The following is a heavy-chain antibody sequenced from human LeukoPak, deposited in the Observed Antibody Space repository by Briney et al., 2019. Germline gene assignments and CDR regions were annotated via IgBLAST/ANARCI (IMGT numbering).Heavy chain of an antibody. J-gene: IGHJ4*02. CDR3: ARRGTIDSGRPWN. Sequence: SVTLSLTCTVSGGSINISDYYWGWIRQPPGKGLEWIGSMHYSGSTYYNPSLKSRVTISVDTSKNQFSLKVTSVTAADTAVYYCARRGTIDSGRPWNWGQGTLVTVSS. CDR1: GGSINISDYY. D-gene: IGHD1-26*01. CDR2: MHYSGST. V-gene: IGHV4-39*01.